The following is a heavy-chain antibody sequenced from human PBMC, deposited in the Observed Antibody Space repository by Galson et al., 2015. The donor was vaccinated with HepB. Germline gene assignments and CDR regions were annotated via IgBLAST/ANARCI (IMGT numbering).Heavy chain of an antibody. CDR2: INPSGGTT. CDR3: ARARAGYNFYFDY. J-gene: IGHJ4*01. Sequence: SVKVSCKASGYTFTDFYMHWVRQAPGQGLEWMGIINPSGGTTTYAQNFQGRVTMTRDTSTSTVYMELSSLRSEDTAVYFCARARAGYNFYFDYWGHGTLVTVSS. CDR1: GYTFTDFY. D-gene: IGHD5-24*01. V-gene: IGHV1-46*01.